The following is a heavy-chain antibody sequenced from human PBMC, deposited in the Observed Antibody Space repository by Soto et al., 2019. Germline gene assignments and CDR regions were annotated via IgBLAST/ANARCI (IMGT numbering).Heavy chain of an antibody. J-gene: IGHJ3*01. V-gene: IGHV1-69*02. Sequence: QVQLVQSGAEVKKPGSSVKVSCKASGGTFSTYTVIWVRQAPGQGLEWMGRILPIVDISNSAQSFQGRLTETADKTTSKVDLELSSLRVEDTALCECTLRSWSADTFDVWGRGTMVTVSS. CDR2: ILPIVDIS. CDR1: GGTFSTYT. CDR3: TLRSWSADTFDV.